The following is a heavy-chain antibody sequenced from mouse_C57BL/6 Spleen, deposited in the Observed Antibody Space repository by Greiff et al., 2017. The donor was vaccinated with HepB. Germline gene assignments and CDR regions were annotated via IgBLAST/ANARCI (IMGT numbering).Heavy chain of an antibody. CDR3: ARSGYYGSSYDFAWFAY. Sequence: QVQLQQPGTELVKPGASVKLSCKASGYTFTSYWMHCVKQRPGQGLEWIGNINPSNGGTNYNEKFKSKATLTVDKSSSTAYMQLSSLTSEDSAVYYCARSGYYGSSYDFAWFAYWGQGTLVTVSA. CDR2: INPSNGGT. D-gene: IGHD1-1*01. V-gene: IGHV1-53*01. CDR1: GYTFTSYW. J-gene: IGHJ3*01.